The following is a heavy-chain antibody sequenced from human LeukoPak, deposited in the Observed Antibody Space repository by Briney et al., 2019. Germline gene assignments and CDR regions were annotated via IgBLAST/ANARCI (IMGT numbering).Heavy chain of an antibody. CDR3: AREGSGWYSFHYGMDV. D-gene: IGHD6-19*01. Sequence: GGSLRLSCAASGFPFRSYGMHGVRQAPGKGLEWVAVIWYDGSNKYYADSVKGRFTISRDNSKNTLYLQMNSLRAEDTAVYYCAREGSGWYSFHYGMDVWGKGTTVTVAS. CDR2: IWYDGSNK. J-gene: IGHJ6*04. CDR1: GFPFRSYG. V-gene: IGHV3-33*01.